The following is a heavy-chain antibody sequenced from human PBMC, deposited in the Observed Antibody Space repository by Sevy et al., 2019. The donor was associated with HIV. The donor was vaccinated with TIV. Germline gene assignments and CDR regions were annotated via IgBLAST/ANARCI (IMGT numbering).Heavy chain of an antibody. CDR1: GYTFTSYG. Sequence: ASVKVSCKASGYTFTSYGISWVRQAPGQGLEWMGWISAYNGNTNYAQKLQGRVTMTTDTSTSTAYMELGSLRSEDTAVYYCARVRYCSSTSCHHSYYYYYYGMDVWGQGTTVTVSS. V-gene: IGHV1-18*01. J-gene: IGHJ6*02. D-gene: IGHD2-2*01. CDR3: ARVRYCSSTSCHHSYYYYYYGMDV. CDR2: ISAYNGNT.